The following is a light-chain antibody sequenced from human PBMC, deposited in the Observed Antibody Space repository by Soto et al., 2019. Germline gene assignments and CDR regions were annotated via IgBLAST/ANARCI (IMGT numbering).Light chain of an antibody. V-gene: IGLV2-8*01. J-gene: IGLJ1*01. CDR3: SSYTGGNPSYV. Sequence: QSVLTQPPSASGSPGQSVTISCTGTGSDVGGYDYVSWYQQHPGKAPKLMIYEVTIRPSGVSDRFSGSKSGNTASLTVSGLQAEDEADYYCSSYTGGNPSYVFGTGTKV. CDR1: GSDVGGYDY. CDR2: EVT.